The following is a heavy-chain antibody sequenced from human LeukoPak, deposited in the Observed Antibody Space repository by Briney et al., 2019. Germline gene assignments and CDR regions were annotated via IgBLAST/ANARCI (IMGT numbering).Heavy chain of an antibody. Sequence: ASVKVSCKVSGYTLTELSMHWVRQAPGKGREWMGGFDPEDGETIYAQKFQGRVTMTEDTATDTAYMELSSLRSEDTAVYYCATYYYDSSGYYYSRPGYWFDPWGQGTLVTVSS. V-gene: IGHV1-24*01. CDR1: GYTLTELS. D-gene: IGHD3-22*01. CDR3: ATYYYDSSGYYYSRPGYWFDP. J-gene: IGHJ5*02. CDR2: FDPEDGET.